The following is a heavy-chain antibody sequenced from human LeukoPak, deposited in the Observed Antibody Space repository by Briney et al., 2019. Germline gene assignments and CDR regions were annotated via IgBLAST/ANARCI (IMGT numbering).Heavy chain of an antibody. J-gene: IGHJ4*02. CDR1: GGSISSYY. Sequence: ASETLSLTCTVSGGSISSYYWSWVRQPPGKGLEWIGYIYYSGSTDYNPSLKSRVTISVDTSKNQFSLKLSSVTAADTAVYYCARGENYYDSSGFFDYWGQGTLVTVSS. CDR2: IYYSGST. D-gene: IGHD3-22*01. V-gene: IGHV4-59*01. CDR3: ARGENYYDSSGFFDY.